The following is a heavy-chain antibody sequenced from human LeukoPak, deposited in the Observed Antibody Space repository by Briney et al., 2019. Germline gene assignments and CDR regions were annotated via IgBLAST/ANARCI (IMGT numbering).Heavy chain of an antibody. V-gene: IGHV1-18*01. CDR2: ISAYNGNT. D-gene: IGHD6-13*01. Sequence: ASVKVSCKASGYTFTCYGISWVRQAPGQGLEWMGWISAYNGNTNYAQKLQGRVTMTTDTSTSTAYMELSSLRSEDTAVYYCARGVLYSNRLAQGYWGQGTLVTVSS. CDR3: ARGVLYSNRLAQGY. CDR1: GYTFTCYG. J-gene: IGHJ4*02.